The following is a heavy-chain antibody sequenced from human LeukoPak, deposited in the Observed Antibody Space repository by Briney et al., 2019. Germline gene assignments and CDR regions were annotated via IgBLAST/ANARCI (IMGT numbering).Heavy chain of an antibody. V-gene: IGHV3-11*04. D-gene: IGHD6-13*01. J-gene: IGHJ4*02. CDR3: ARGYSSSWYLD. Sequence: PGGSLRLSCAASGFTFSDYYMSWIRQAPGKGLEWVSYISSSSSTIYYADSVKGRFTISRDNAKKSLSLQMNSLRADDTAVYYCARGYSSSWYLDWGQGTLVTVSS. CDR1: GFTFSDYY. CDR2: ISSSSSTI.